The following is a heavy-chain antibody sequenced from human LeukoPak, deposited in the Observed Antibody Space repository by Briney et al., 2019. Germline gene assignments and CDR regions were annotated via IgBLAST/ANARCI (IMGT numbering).Heavy chain of an antibody. CDR2: INPNSGGT. V-gene: IGHV1-2*02. D-gene: IGHD1-26*01. CDR3: ARVHLARVGAGNFDY. Sequence: GASVKVSCKAPGYTFTGYYMHWVRQAPGQGLEWMGWINPNSGGTNYAQKFQGRVTMTRDTSISTAYMELSRLRSDDTAVYYCARVHLARVGAGNFDYWGQGTLVTVSS. J-gene: IGHJ4*02. CDR1: GYTFTGYY.